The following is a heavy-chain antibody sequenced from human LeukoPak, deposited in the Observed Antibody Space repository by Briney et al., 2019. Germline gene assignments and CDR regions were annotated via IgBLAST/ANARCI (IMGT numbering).Heavy chain of an antibody. CDR2: ISAYNGNT. V-gene: IGHV1-18*01. CDR1: GYTFTSYG. Sequence: GASVKVSCKASGYTFTSYGISWVRQAPGQGLEWMGWISAYNGNTNYAQKLQGRVTMTTDTSTSTAYMELRSLRSEDTAVYYCATDGVVSAMVKYYFDYWGQGTLVTVSS. CDR3: ATDGVVSAMVKYYFDY. J-gene: IGHJ4*02. D-gene: IGHD5-18*01.